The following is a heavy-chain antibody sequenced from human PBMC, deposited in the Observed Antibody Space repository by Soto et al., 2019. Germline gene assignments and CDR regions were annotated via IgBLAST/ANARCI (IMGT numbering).Heavy chain of an antibody. Sequence: PSETLSLTCAVSGGSISSGGYSWSWIRQPPGKGLEWIGYIYHSGSTYYNPSLKSRVTISVDKSKNQFSLKLSSVTAADTAVYYCARDWIVVSPTRDRDHYGVDVWGQGATVTVSS. V-gene: IGHV4-30-2*01. CDR2: IYHSGST. CDR1: GGSISSGGYS. J-gene: IGHJ6*02. CDR3: ARDWIVVSPTRDRDHYGVDV. D-gene: IGHD2-15*01.